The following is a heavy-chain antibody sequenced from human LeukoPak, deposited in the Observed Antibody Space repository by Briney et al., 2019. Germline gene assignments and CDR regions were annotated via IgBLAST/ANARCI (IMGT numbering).Heavy chain of an antibody. V-gene: IGHV7-4-1*02. D-gene: IGHD6-13*01. J-gene: IGHJ5*02. Sequence: ASVKVSCKASGYTFTSYAMNWVRQAPGQGLEWMGWINTNTGNPTYAQGFTGRFVFSLDTSVSTAYLQISSLKAEDTAVYYCASRAPLAAAEKYNWFDPWGQGTLVTVSS. CDR2: INTNTGNP. CDR1: GYTFTSYA. CDR3: ASRAPLAAAEKYNWFDP.